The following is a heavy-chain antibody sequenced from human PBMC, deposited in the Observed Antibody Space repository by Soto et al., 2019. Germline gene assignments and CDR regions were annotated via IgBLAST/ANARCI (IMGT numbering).Heavy chain of an antibody. CDR1: GFTVKNYE. V-gene: IGHV3-23*01. Sequence: AGGALRLSRVASGFTVKNYEHRWVPPGPGKGLEWVSGISGSGGVTYYADSVKGRFTISRDNSKNTLYLQMNSLRAEDTAIYYCAKNRQFRSYYESAGHYDNWGQGTLVTVSS. D-gene: IGHD3-10*01. CDR3: AKNRQFRSYYESAGHYDN. CDR2: ISGSGGVT. J-gene: IGHJ4*02.